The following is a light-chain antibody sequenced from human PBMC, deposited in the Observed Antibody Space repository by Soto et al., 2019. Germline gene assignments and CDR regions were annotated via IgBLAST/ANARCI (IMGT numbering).Light chain of an antibody. Sequence: EIVLTQSPAALSVSPGGRATLSCRASQDVMYDLAWYQQKPGQAPRLLVYGASTRATDAPPRFSGSGSGREFSLTISSLQSEDFATYYCQQYRSWPRTFGQGSRVEIK. CDR3: QQYRSWPRT. J-gene: IGKJ1*01. CDR1: QDVMYD. CDR2: GAS. V-gene: IGKV3-15*01.